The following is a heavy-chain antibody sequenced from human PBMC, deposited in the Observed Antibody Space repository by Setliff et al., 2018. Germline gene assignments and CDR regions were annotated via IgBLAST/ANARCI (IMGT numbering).Heavy chain of an antibody. CDR3: ARRYCSGGSCLEYYYYGMDV. CDR2: IIPILGIA. CDR1: GGTFSSYA. Sequence: SVKVSCKASGGTFSSYAISWVRQALGQGLEWMGGIIPILGIANYAQKFQGRVTITADKSTSTAYMELSSLRSEDTAVYYCARRYCSGGSCLEYYYYGMDVWGQGTTVTVSS. V-gene: IGHV1-69*10. J-gene: IGHJ6*02. D-gene: IGHD2-15*01.